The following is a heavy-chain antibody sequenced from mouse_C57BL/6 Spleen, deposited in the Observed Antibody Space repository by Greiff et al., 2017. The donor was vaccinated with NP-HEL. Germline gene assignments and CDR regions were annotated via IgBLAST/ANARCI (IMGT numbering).Heavy chain of an antibody. D-gene: IGHD2-4*01. Sequence: DVQLVESEGGLVQPGSSMKLSCTASGFTFSDYYMAWVRQVPEKGLEWVANINYDGSSTYYLDSLKSRFIISRDNAKNILYLQMSSLKSEDTATYYCASVYYDYGGYFDVWGTGTTVTVSS. CDR1: GFTFSDYY. CDR3: ASVYYDYGGYFDV. V-gene: IGHV5-16*01. CDR2: INYDGSST. J-gene: IGHJ1*03.